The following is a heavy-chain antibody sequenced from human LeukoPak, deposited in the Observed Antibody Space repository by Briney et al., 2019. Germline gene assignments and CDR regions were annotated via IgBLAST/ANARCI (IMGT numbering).Heavy chain of an antibody. V-gene: IGHV4-59*01. CDR1: GGSISSYY. Sequence: SETLSLTCTVSGGSISSYYWSWIRRPPGKGLEWIGYIYYSGSTNYNPSLKSRVTISVDTSKNQFSLKLSSVTAADTAVYYCARGYNWNYVLDYWGQGTLVTVSS. CDR2: IYYSGST. J-gene: IGHJ4*02. D-gene: IGHD1-7*01. CDR3: ARGYNWNYVLDY.